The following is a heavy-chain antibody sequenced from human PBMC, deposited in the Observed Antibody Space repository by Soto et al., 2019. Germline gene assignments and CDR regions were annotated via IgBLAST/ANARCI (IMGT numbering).Heavy chain of an antibody. Sequence: PSETLSLTCTVSGGSISSYYWSWIRQPPGKGLEWIGYIYYSGSTNYNPSLKSRVTISVDTSKNQFSLKLSSVTAADTAVYYCARHSRIAAAGTPYNWFDPWGQGTLVTVSS. CDR2: IYYSGST. D-gene: IGHD6-13*01. CDR1: GGSISSYY. V-gene: IGHV4-59*08. J-gene: IGHJ5*02. CDR3: ARHSRIAAAGTPYNWFDP.